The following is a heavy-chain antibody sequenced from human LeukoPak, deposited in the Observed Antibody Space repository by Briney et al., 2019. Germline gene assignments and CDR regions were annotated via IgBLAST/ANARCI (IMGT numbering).Heavy chain of an antibody. CDR2: ISGSGSST. CDR1: GFTFSSYA. V-gene: IGHV3-23*01. D-gene: IGHD2-15*01. CDR3: AKDRYCSGGSYYSDFDY. Sequence: GGSLRLSCAASGFTFSSYAMSWVRQAPGKGLEWVSAISGSGSSTYYADSVKGRFTISRDNSKNTLYLQMNSLRAEDTAVYYCAKDRYCSGGSYYSDFDYWGQGTLVTVSS. J-gene: IGHJ4*02.